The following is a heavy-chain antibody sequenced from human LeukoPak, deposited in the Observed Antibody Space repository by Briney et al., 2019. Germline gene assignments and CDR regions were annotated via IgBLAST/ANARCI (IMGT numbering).Heavy chain of an antibody. V-gene: IGHV1-69*01. J-gene: IGHJ4*02. Sequence: GTFSXXAISWVRQAPGQGLEWMGGIIPIFGTANYAQKFQGRVTITADESTSTAYMELSSLRSEDTAVYYCARVRGPYYYDSSGIPSWGQGTLVTVSS. D-gene: IGHD3-22*01. CDR2: IIPIFGTA. CDR1: GTFSXXA. CDR3: ARVRGPYYYDSSGIPS.